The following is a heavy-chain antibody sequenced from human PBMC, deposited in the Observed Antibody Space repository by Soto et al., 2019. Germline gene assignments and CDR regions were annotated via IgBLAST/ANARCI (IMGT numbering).Heavy chain of an antibody. V-gene: IGHV3-48*01. CDR3: ATYDILTGYYTPVFDY. CDR2: IGLGSSPK. Sequence: GGSLRLSCVASGFTFRNYARSWVRQAPGKGLEWVSSIGLGSSPKYYADSVEGRFTISRDNAQNSLYLQMNSLRAEDTAVYYCATYDILTGYYTPVFDYWGQGTLVTVSS. CDR1: GFTFRNYA. D-gene: IGHD3-9*01. J-gene: IGHJ4*02.